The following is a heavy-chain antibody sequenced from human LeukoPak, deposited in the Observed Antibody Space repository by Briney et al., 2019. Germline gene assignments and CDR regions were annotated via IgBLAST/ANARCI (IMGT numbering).Heavy chain of an antibody. D-gene: IGHD2/OR15-2a*01. Sequence: GASVKASCKAFTYTFSTSGMSWGRQAPGQGLEWMGWISAYNGKTNYTQKLQGRVTMTTDTSTTTGYMEWRSLRTDDTAVYYCARQIDVGYYGMDVWGQETTVIVSS. V-gene: IGHV1-18*01. CDR3: ARQIDVGYYGMDV. CDR2: ISAYNGKT. J-gene: IGHJ6*01. CDR1: TYTFSTSG.